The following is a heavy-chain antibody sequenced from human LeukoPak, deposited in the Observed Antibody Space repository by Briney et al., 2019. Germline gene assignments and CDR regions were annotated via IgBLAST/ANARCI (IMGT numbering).Heavy chain of an antibody. V-gene: IGHV4-34*01. CDR3: ARHRAYCGGDCYSRFDP. J-gene: IGHJ5*02. CDR1: GGSFSGYY. D-gene: IGHD2-21*02. CDR2: INHSGST. Sequence: SETLSLTCAVYGGSFSGYYWSWIRQPPGKGLEWIGEINHSGSTNYNPSLKSRVTISVDTSKNQFSLKLSSVTAADTAVYYCARHRAYCGGDCYSRFDPWGQGTLVTVSS.